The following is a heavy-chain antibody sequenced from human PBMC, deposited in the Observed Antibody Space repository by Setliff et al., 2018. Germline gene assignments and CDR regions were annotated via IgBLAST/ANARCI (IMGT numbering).Heavy chain of an antibody. D-gene: IGHD3-10*01. CDR1: GGSMTSYY. CDR3: ARQPGSGSYYNPRPYYFDY. Sequence: SETLSLTCTVSGGSMTSYYWSWIRQSPWKGLEWIGYVHYSGDSNYNPSLKSRVTMSVDTSKNQFSLNLRSVTAADTAVYYCARQPGSGSYYNPRPYYFDYWGQGTLVTVSS. V-gene: IGHV4-59*13. CDR2: VHYSGDS. J-gene: IGHJ4*02.